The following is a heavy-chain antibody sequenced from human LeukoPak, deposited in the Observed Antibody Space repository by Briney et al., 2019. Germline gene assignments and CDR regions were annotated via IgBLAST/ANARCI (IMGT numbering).Heavy chain of an antibody. Sequence: PSGTLSLTCAVSGGSISSSNWWSWVRQPPGKGLEWIGEIFHSGSTNYNPSLKSRVTTSVDKSKNQFSLKLTSVTAADTAVYYCARDVSDSGSQIFDYWGQGTLVTVSS. CDR1: GGSISSSNW. V-gene: IGHV4-4*02. D-gene: IGHD3-10*01. CDR3: ARDVSDSGSQIFDY. J-gene: IGHJ4*02. CDR2: IFHSGST.